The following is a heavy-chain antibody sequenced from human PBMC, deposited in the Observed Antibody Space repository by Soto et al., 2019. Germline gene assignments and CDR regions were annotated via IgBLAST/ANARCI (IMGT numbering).Heavy chain of an antibody. CDR3: ARGPDNYFDV. CDR2: ISSSSSII. J-gene: IGHJ4*02. Sequence: GGSLRLSCAASGFTFSSYSMNWVRQAPGKGLEWVSYISSSSSIIDYADSVKGRFTISRDNAKNSLYLQMNSLRAEDTAVYYCARGPDNYFDVWGQGTLVTVSS. CDR1: GFTFSSYS. V-gene: IGHV3-48*01.